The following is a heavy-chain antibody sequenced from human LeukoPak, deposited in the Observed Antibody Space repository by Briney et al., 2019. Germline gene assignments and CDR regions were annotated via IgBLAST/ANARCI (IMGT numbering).Heavy chain of an antibody. CDR3: ARAGDLIVVAMGAFDI. CDR2: IYHSGST. D-gene: IGHD2-15*01. V-gene: IGHV4-30-2*01. J-gene: IGHJ3*02. Sequence: SETLSLTCAVSGGSISSNNYSWSWIRQPPGKGLEWIGCIYHSGSTNYNPSLKSRVTISVDRSKNQFSLNLSSVTAADTAVYYCARAGDLIVVAMGAFDIWGQGTMVTVSS. CDR1: GGSISSNNYS.